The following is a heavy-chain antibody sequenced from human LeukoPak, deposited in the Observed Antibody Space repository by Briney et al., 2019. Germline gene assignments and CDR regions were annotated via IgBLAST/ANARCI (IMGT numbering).Heavy chain of an antibody. CDR2: ISAYNGNT. J-gene: IGHJ4*02. Sequence: GASVKVSCKASGYTFTSYGISWVRQTPGQGLEWMGWISAYNGNTNYAQKLQGRVTMTTDTSTSTAYMELRSLRSDDTAVYYCARTDCSGGSCPIDYWGQGTLVTVSS. CDR1: GYTFTSYG. CDR3: ARTDCSGGSCPIDY. V-gene: IGHV1-18*04. D-gene: IGHD2-15*01.